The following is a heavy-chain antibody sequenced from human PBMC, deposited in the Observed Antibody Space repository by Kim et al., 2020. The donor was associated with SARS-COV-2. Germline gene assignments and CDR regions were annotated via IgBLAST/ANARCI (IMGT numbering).Heavy chain of an antibody. Sequence: GRFTISRDNSKSTLYLQMNSLRAEDTAVYFCARDGYSGYDWSSYYYGMDVWGQGTTVTVSS. CDR3: ARDGYSGYDWSSYYYGMDV. D-gene: IGHD5-12*01. J-gene: IGHJ6*02. V-gene: IGHV3-30*07.